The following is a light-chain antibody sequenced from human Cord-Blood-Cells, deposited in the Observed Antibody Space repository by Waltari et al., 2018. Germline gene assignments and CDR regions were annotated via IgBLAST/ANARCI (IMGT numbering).Light chain of an antibody. V-gene: IGLV2-23*01. J-gene: IGLJ2*01. CDR1: SRDVGCYTL. Sequence: QSALTHPASVSGSPGQSITLSCTGTSRDVGCYTLVSWYQQHPGKAPKLMIYEGSKRPSGVSNRFSGSKSGNTASLTISGLQAEDEADYYCCSYAGSSTVVFGGGTKLTVL. CDR2: EGS. CDR3: CSYAGSSTVV.